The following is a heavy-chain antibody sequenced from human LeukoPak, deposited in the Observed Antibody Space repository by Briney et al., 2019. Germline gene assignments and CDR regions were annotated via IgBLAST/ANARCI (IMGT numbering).Heavy chain of an antibody. CDR2: INHSGST. J-gene: IGHJ5*02. CDR1: GGSFSGYY. CDR3: ARVRGSYGSGSYRNWCDP. D-gene: IGHD3-10*01. V-gene: IGHV4-34*01. Sequence: PSETLSLTCAVYGGSFSGYYWGWIRQPPGKGLEWSGGINHSGSTNYNPSLKSLVTISVDTSKNQFSLKRSSVTAADTAVYYCARVRGSYGSGSYRNWCDPWGQGTLVTVSS.